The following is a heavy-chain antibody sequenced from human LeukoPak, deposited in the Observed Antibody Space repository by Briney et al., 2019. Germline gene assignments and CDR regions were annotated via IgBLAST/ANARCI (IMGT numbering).Heavy chain of an antibody. CDR2: IYYSGST. V-gene: IGHV4-59*01. Sequence: SETLSLTCTVSGGSISSYYWSWIRQPPGKGLEWIGYIYYSGSTNYNPSLKSRVTISVDTSKNQFSLKLSSVTAADTAVYYCARGLLVAGWFDPWGQGTLVTVSS. D-gene: IGHD6-19*01. CDR3: ARGLLVAGWFDP. J-gene: IGHJ5*02. CDR1: GGSISSYY.